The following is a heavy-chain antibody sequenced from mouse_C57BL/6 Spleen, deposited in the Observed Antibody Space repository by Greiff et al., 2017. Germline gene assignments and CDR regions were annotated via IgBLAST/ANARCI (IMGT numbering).Heavy chain of an antibody. D-gene: IGHD1-1*01. Sequence: QVQLQQPGAELVKPGASVKLSCKASGYTFTSYWMHWVKQRPGQGLEWIGMIHPTSGSTNYNEKFKSKATLTVDKSSSTAYMQLSSLTSEDSAVYYCAVVVTTDRAPPFDVWGTGTTVTVSS. CDR3: AVVVTTDRAPPFDV. V-gene: IGHV1-64*01. CDR1: GYTFTSYW. J-gene: IGHJ1*03. CDR2: IHPTSGST.